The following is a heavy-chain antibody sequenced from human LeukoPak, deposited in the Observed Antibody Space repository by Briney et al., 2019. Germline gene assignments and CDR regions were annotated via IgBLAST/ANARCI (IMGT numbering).Heavy chain of an antibody. CDR1: GFTFDDYG. Sequence: GGSLRLSCAASGFTFDDYGMSWVRQAPGKGLEWVSGTNWNGDSTGYADSVKGRFTISRDNAKNSLYLQMNSLRAEDTALYYCAKEGEIAVAGSLDYWGQGTLVTVSS. CDR3: AKEGEIAVAGSLDY. J-gene: IGHJ4*02. V-gene: IGHV3-20*04. CDR2: TNWNGDST. D-gene: IGHD6-19*01.